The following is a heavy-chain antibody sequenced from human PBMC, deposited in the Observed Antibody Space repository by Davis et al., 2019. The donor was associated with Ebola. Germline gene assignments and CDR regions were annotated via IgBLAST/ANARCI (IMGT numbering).Heavy chain of an antibody. CDR1: GYTFTSYG. V-gene: IGHV1-18*04. D-gene: IGHD1-1*01. Sequence: ASVKVSCKASGYTFTSYGISWVRQAPGQGLEWMGWINPHNGNTNYAQSVQGRVTMTTDTSTTTAYMEVGSLRSDDTAVYYCARAQFPTTSDHWGQGTLVTVSS. CDR3: ARAQFPTTSDH. J-gene: IGHJ4*02. CDR2: INPHNGNT.